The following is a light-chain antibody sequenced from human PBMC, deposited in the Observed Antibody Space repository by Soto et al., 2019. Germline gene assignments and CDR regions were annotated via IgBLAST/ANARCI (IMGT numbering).Light chain of an antibody. CDR3: TSYAGGTNV. V-gene: IGLV2-8*01. CDR2: EVN. J-gene: IGLJ1*01. CDR1: SSDVGGYNY. Sequence: QSALTQPPSASGSPGQSVTISCTGTSSDVGGYNYVSWYQQHPGQVPKLMVYEVNKRPSGVPDRFSGSKSGNTASLTVSGLQAEDEADYYCTSYAGGTNVFGTGTKLTVL.